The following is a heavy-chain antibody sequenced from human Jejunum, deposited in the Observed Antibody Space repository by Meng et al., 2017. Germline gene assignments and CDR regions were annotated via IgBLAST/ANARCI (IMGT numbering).Heavy chain of an antibody. D-gene: IGHD1-1*01. CDR1: GYTFSDHY. CDR3: ARDAGSFLDYYFDS. J-gene: IGHJ4*02. CDR2: TNPDTGGT. Sequence: QVQLVQSGAEVKKSGASVKVSCKASGYTFSDHYIHWVRPAPGQGLEWMGWTNPDTGGTNYAQKFQGWVTMTRDTSISTAYMELRRLRSDDTAVYYCARDAGSFLDYYFDSWGQGTLVTVSS. V-gene: IGHV1-2*04.